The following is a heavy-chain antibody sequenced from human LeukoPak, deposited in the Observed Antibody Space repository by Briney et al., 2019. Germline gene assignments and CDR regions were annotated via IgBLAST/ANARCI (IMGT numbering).Heavy chain of an antibody. Sequence: GGSLRLSCAASGFTFSTYWMSWVRQAPGEGLEWVANIKQDGSEEYCVDSVKGRFTISRDNAKNSLYLQMNSLGAEDTALYYCARVGIYGDYGRYFDYWGQGTLVTVSS. CDR2: IKQDGSEE. CDR1: GFTFSTYW. D-gene: IGHD4-17*01. J-gene: IGHJ4*02. CDR3: ARVGIYGDYGRYFDY. V-gene: IGHV3-7*03.